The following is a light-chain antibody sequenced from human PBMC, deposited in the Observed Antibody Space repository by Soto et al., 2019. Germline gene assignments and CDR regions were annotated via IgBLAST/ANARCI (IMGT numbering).Light chain of an antibody. Sequence: QSALTQPPSASGSPGQSVTISCTGTSSDVGGYNYVSWYQQHPGKAPKLMIYEVSKRPSGVPDRFSGSKSGNTASLTVSGPQAEDVADYYCSSYAGSNNLLFGGGTKLTVL. CDR2: EVS. CDR3: SSYAGSNNLL. CDR1: SSDVGGYNY. J-gene: IGLJ2*01. V-gene: IGLV2-8*01.